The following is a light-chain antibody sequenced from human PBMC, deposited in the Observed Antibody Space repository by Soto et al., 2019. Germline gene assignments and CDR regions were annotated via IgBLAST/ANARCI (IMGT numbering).Light chain of an antibody. V-gene: IGKV3-20*01. CDR3: QQFFTSPYI. CDR2: GVS. J-gene: IGKJ2*01. Sequence: ETVLTQSPGTLSLSPGERATLSCRASQSVSSSYLAWYQQKPGQAPRLLIHGVSTRATGIPDRFSGSGSGTDFTLTIRRLESEDFAVYYCQQFFTSPYIFGQGTELEIK. CDR1: QSVSSSY.